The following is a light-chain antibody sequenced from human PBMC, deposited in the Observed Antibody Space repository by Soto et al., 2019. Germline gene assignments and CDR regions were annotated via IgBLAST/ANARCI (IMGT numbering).Light chain of an antibody. CDR2: EVS. V-gene: IGLV2-14*01. Sequence: QSALTQPASVSGSPGQSITISCTGTSSDVGSYNFVSWYQQLPGKAPKLMIYEVSNRPSGVSNRFSGSKSGNTASLTISGLQAEDEADYYCCSYAGSYTLYVFGTGTKVTVL. J-gene: IGLJ1*01. CDR1: SSDVGSYNF. CDR3: CSYAGSYTLYV.